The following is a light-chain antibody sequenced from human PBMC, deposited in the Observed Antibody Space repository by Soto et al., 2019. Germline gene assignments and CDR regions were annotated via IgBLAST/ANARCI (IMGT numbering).Light chain of an antibody. V-gene: IGKV3-15*01. CDR2: GAS. J-gene: IGKJ4*01. CDR1: QSINNN. Sequence: IVMTQSPATLSVSPGERATLSCRASQSINNNLAWYQQKPGQGPRLLIYGASSRATGIPVRFSGSGSGTGFTLTISSLQSEDFAIYYCQQYNNWPLTFGGGTKVEIK. CDR3: QQYNNWPLT.